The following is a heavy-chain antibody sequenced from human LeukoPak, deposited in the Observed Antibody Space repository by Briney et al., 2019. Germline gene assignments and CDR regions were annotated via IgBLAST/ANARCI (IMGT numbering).Heavy chain of an antibody. Sequence: PGGSLRLSCAASGFTFTNYWMHWVRQAPGKGLVWVSRVLSDGSRISYADSVKGRFTISRDNAKNTLYLQMDSLRAEDTAVYYCAKDDIWGQGTMVTVSS. CDR1: GFTFTNYW. V-gene: IGHV3-74*01. CDR2: VLSDGSRI. J-gene: IGHJ3*02. CDR3: AKDDI.